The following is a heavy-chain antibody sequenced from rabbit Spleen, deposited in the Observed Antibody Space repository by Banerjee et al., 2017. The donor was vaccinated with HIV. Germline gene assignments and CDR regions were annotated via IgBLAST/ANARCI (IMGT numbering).Heavy chain of an antibody. CDR3: AREAAYYFVL. CDR2: IYGGSSGST. D-gene: IGHD1-1*01. V-gene: IGHV1S45*01. CDR1: GFSFSSSYW. Sequence: QEQLEESGGDLVKPEGSLTLTCTASGFSFSSSYWISWVRQAPGKGLEWIACIYGGSSGSTYYASWAKGRFTISKTSSTTVTLQMTSLTAADTATYFCAREAAYYFVLWGPGTLVTVS. J-gene: IGHJ4*01.